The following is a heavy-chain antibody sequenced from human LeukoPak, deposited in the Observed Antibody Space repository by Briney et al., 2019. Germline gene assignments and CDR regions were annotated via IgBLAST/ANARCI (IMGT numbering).Heavy chain of an antibody. CDR3: ARGAARMVEMATIISFEY. CDR1: GFTFSSYA. D-gene: IGHD5-24*01. CDR2: ISYDGSNK. Sequence: GGSLRLSCAASGFTFSSYAMHWVRQAPGKGLEWVAVISYDGSNKKYADSVKGRFTISRDNSKNTVYLQMNSVRAEDTAVYYCARGAARMVEMATIISFEYWGQGTLVTVSS. V-gene: IGHV3-30*04. J-gene: IGHJ4*02.